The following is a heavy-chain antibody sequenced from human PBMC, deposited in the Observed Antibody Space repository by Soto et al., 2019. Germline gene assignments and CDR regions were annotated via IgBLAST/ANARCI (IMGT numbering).Heavy chain of an antibody. D-gene: IGHD6-19*01. Sequence: QVQLVESGGGVVQPGRSQRLSCAASGFTFSSYGMHWVRQAPGKGLEWVAVISYDGSNKYYADSVKGRFTISRDNSKNTLYLQMNSLRAEDTAVYYCAKAPLESGWSLGDVWGQGTTVTVSS. CDR2: ISYDGSNK. CDR1: GFTFSSYG. J-gene: IGHJ6*02. V-gene: IGHV3-30*18. CDR3: AKAPLESGWSLGDV.